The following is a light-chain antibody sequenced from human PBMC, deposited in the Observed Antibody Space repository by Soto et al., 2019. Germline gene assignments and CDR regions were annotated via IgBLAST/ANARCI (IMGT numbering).Light chain of an antibody. J-gene: IGKJ1*01. CDR3: QHYGSSWT. CDR1: ESVSRN. CDR2: GAS. Sequence: EIVMTQSPAPLSVSPGDRATPSCRASESVSRNLAWYQQKPGQAPRLLIYGASSRATGIPDRFSGSGSGTDFTLTISRLEPEEFAVYYCQHYGSSWTGGQGTKGAI. V-gene: IGKV3-20*01.